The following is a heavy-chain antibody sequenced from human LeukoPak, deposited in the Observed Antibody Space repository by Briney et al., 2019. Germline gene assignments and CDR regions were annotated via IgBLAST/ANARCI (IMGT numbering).Heavy chain of an antibody. CDR2: MNPNSGNT. J-gene: IGHJ4*02. CDR1: GYTFTSYD. D-gene: IGHD3-3*01. Sequence: RASVKLSCKASGYTFTSYDINWVRQATGQGLEWMGWMNPNSGNTGYAQKFQGRVTMTRNTSISTAYMELSSLRSEDTAVYYCARSGSTYYDFWSGYVDLAKYWGQGTLVTVSS. CDR3: ARSGSTYYDFWSGYVDLAKY. V-gene: IGHV1-8*01.